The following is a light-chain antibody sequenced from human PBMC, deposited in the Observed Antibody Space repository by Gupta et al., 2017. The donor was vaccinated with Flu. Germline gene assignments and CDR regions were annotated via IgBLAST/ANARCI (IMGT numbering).Light chain of an antibody. V-gene: IGKV1-39*01. CDR2: AAS. CDR3: QQSYSTHA. Sequence: DIQMTQSPSSLSASVGDRVTITCRASQSISNYLNWYQQKPGKAPKVLIYAASSLQSGVPSRFSGSGSGTDFTLTISRLQPEDFATYYWQQSYSTHAFGGGTKVEIK. CDR1: QSISNY. J-gene: IGKJ4*01.